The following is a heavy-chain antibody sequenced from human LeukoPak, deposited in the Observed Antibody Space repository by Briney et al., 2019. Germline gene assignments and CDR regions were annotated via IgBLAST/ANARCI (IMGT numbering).Heavy chain of an antibody. D-gene: IGHD3-22*01. CDR3: ARGGGVTYYDSTGYLWYFDY. CDR2: IYYSGST. V-gene: IGHV4-59*01. CDR1: GGSISSYY. J-gene: IGHJ4*02. Sequence: SESLSLTCTVSGGSISSYYLSWIRQPPGKGLEWMGYIYYSGSTKFNPSLKSRVTISVDTSKNQFSLKLSSVTAADTAVYYCARGGGVTYYDSTGYLWYFDYWGQGTLVTVSS.